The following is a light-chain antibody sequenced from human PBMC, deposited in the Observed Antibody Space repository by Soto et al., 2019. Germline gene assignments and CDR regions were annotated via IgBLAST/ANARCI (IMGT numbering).Light chain of an antibody. CDR1: QSISTY. CDR2: AAS. V-gene: IGKV1-39*01. Sequence: DIQMTQSPSSLSASVGDRVTITCRASQSISTYLNWYQQKPGKAPKSLIYAASSLQGGVPSRFSGSGSVTDFTLTISSLQPEDFATYYCQQSYSTPPYTFGQGTKLEIK. CDR3: QQSYSTPPYT. J-gene: IGKJ2*01.